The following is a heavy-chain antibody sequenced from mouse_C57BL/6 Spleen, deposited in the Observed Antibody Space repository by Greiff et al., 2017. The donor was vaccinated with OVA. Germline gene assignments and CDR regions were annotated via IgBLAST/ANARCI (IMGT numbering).Heavy chain of an antibody. CDR3: ARHYGKEDAMDY. CDR1: GFTFSSYG. J-gene: IGHJ4*01. D-gene: IGHD2-1*01. V-gene: IGHV5-6*02. CDR2: ISSGGSYT. Sequence: DVMLVESGGDLVKPGGSLKLSCAASGFTFSSYGMSWVRQTPDKRLEWVATISSGGSYTYYPDSVKGRFTISRDNAKNTLYLQMSSLKSEDTAMYYCARHYGKEDAMDYWGQGTSVTVSS.